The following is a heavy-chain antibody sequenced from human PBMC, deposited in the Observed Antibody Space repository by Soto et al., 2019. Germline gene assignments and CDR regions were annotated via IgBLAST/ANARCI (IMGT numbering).Heavy chain of an antibody. J-gene: IGHJ4*02. D-gene: IGHD4-17*01. CDR2: IYYKGST. Sequence: SETLSLTCTVSGDSVSSGTYYWTWIRQPPGKGLEWIGYIYYKGSTNYDPSLKSRVTILVDTSRNQFSLKVSSVTAADTAVYYCARGLDYVGFDSWGQGTLITVSS. CDR3: ARGLDYVGFDS. V-gene: IGHV4-61*01. CDR1: GDSVSSGTYY.